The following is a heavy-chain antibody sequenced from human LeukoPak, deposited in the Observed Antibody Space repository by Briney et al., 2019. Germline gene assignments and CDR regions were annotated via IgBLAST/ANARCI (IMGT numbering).Heavy chain of an antibody. D-gene: IGHD3-10*01. J-gene: IGHJ3*02. CDR3: ARAVRFGSQRGAFDI. V-gene: IGHV3-23*01. Sequence: GGSLRLSCAASGFTFSSYAMSWVRQAPGKGLEWVSAISGSGGSTYYADSVKGRFTISRDNSKNTLYLQMNSLRAEDTAVYYCARAVRFGSQRGAFDIWGQGTMVTVSS. CDR2: ISGSGGST. CDR1: GFTFSSYA.